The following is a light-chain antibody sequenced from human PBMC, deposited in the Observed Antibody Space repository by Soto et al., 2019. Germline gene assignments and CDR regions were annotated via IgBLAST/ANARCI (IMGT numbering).Light chain of an antibody. CDR3: QQYTNCPRT. CDR2: AAS. CDR1: QDITNY. Sequence: DIQLTQVPSSLSASIGDSVTITCRASQDITNYLAWIQHRPGKAPKCLIYAASRLQSGVPSRFSGSGSGTEYTLSITSLQPDDVETYYCQQYTNCPRTYGQGPKVESK. J-gene: IGKJ1*01. V-gene: IGKV1-16*01.